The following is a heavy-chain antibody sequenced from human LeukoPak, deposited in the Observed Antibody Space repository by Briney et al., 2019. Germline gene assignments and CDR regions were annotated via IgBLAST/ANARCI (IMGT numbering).Heavy chain of an antibody. CDR3: ARGWWLRFGNWFDP. J-gene: IGHJ5*02. CDR1: GGSINSYY. Sequence: SETLSLTCTVSGGSINSYYWSWTRQHPGKGLEWIGYIYYSGSTYYNPSLKSRVTISVDTSKNQFSLKLSSVTAADTAVYYCARGWWLRFGNWFDPWGQGTLVTVSS. V-gene: IGHV4-59*06. D-gene: IGHD5-12*01. CDR2: IYYSGST.